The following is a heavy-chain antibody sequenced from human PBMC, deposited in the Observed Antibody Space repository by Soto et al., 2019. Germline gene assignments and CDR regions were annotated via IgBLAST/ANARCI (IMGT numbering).Heavy chain of an antibody. Sequence: QVQLVQSGAEVKKPGSSVKVSCKASGGTFSSYTISWVRQAPGQGLEWMGRIIPILGIANYAQKFQGRVTITADKSTSTDYRDLSSLRSEDTAVYYCASRYDSSDYWGQGTLVTVSS. CDR1: GGTFSSYT. D-gene: IGHD3-22*01. CDR2: IIPILGIA. V-gene: IGHV1-69*02. CDR3: ASRYDSSDY. J-gene: IGHJ4*02.